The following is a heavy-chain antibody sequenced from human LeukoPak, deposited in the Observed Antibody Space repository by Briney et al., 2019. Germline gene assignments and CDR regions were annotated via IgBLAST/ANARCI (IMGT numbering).Heavy chain of an antibody. Sequence: ASVKVSCKASGYTFTGYYMHWVRQAPGQGLEWMGWINPNSGGTNYAQKLQGRVTMTTDTSTSTAYMELRSLRSDDTAVYYCARVVHCSGGSCYPPYYYYYGMDVWGQGTTVTVSS. CDR3: ARVVHCSGGSCYPPYYYYYGMDV. V-gene: IGHV1-2*02. CDR1: GYTFTGYY. CDR2: INPNSGGT. D-gene: IGHD2-15*01. J-gene: IGHJ6*02.